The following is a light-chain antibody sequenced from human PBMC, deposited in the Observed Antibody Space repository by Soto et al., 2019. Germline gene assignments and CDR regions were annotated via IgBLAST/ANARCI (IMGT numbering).Light chain of an antibody. J-gene: IGLJ3*02. Sequence: QAVVTQEPSFSVSPGGTVTLTCGLSSGSVSTRHYPSWYQQTPGQAPRTLISITNTRSSGVPDRFSGSILGSKAALTITGAQADDESDYYCVLYMGSGIGVFGGGTKLTVL. V-gene: IGLV8-61*01. CDR1: SGSVSTRHY. CDR2: ITN. CDR3: VLYMGSGIGV.